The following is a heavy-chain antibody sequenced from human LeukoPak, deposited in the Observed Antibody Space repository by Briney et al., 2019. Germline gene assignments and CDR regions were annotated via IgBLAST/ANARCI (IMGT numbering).Heavy chain of an antibody. Sequence: PSQSLSLTWTVSAGSISSGSSYWNWIRQPAGKGLEWIGRIYTSGSTNYNPSLKSRVTIPVDTSKNQFSLRLSAVTAADTAVYYCARDLAYSSSSGWFDPWGQGTLVTVSS. V-gene: IGHV4-61*02. CDR1: AGSISSGSSY. CDR3: ARDLAYSSSSGWFDP. J-gene: IGHJ5*02. D-gene: IGHD6-6*01. CDR2: IYTSGST.